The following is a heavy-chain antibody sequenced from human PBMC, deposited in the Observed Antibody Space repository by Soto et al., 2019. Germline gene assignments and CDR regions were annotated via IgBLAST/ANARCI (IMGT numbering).Heavy chain of an antibody. CDR2: IKSKTDGGTT. CDR1: GFTFSNAW. Sequence: EVQLVESGGGLVKPGGSLRLSCAASGFTFSNAWMSWVRQAPGKGLEWVGRIKSKTDGGTTDYAAPVKGRFTISRDDSKNTLYLQMNSLKTEDTAVYYCTTTVVVTAIDAFDIWGQGTMVTVSS. D-gene: IGHD2-21*02. CDR3: TTTVVVTAIDAFDI. V-gene: IGHV3-15*01. J-gene: IGHJ3*02.